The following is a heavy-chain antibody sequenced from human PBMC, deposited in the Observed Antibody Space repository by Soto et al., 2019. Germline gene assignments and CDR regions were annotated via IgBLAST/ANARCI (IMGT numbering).Heavy chain of an antibody. D-gene: IGHD6-13*01. CDR2: INHSGST. CDR3: ARGLYSSSWYWFDP. Sequence: LSLTCAVYGGSFSGYYWSWIRQPPGKGLEWIGEINHSGSTNYNPSLKSRVTISVDTPKNQFSLKLSSVTAADPAVYYCARGLYSSSWYWFDPWGQGTLVTVS. J-gene: IGHJ5*02. CDR1: GGSFSGYY. V-gene: IGHV4-34*01.